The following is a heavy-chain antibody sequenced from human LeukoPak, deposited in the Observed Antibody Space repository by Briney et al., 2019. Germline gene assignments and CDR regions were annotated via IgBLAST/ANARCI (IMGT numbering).Heavy chain of an antibody. CDR1: RYTFTSYA. Sequence: GASVKVSCKASRYTFTSYAMHWVRQAPGQRLEWMGWINAGNGNTKYSQKFQGRVTITRDTSASTAYMELSSLRSEDTAVYYCAREGPRWPRAFDIWGQGTMVTVSS. CDR3: AREGPRWPRAFDI. D-gene: IGHD6-13*01. J-gene: IGHJ3*02. CDR2: INAGNGNT. V-gene: IGHV1-3*01.